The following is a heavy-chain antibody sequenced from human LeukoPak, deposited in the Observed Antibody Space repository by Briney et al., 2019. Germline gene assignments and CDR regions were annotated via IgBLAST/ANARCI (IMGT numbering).Heavy chain of an antibody. CDR1: GGTFSSYG. Sequence: SVTVSCKASGGTFSSYGVSWVRQAPGQGLEWMGRIIPIVAITNYAQKFQGRVTITAEKSTGTAYMEMSSLRSEDTAVYYCARTNYYDSSGYEGAGTYYYGMDVWGQGTTVTVSS. J-gene: IGHJ6*02. D-gene: IGHD3-22*01. CDR3: ARTNYYDSSGYEGAGTYYYGMDV. CDR2: IIPIVAIT. V-gene: IGHV1-69*04.